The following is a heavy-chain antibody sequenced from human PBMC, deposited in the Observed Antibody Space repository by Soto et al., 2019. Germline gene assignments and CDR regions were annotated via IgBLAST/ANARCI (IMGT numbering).Heavy chain of an antibody. D-gene: IGHD3-3*01. CDR3: ASHYDFWSGYYYYYGMDV. CDR1: GYSFTSYW. V-gene: IGHV5-10-1*01. Sequence: PGESLKISCKGSGYSFTSYWISWVRQMPGKGLEWMGRIDPSDSYTNYSPSFQGHVTISADKSISTAYLQWSSLKASDTAMYYCASHYDFWSGYYYYYGMDVWGQGTTVTVSS. CDR2: IDPSDSYT. J-gene: IGHJ6*02.